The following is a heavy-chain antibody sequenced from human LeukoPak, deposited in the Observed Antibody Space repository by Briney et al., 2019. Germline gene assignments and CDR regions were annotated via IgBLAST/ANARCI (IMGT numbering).Heavy chain of an antibody. D-gene: IGHD1-26*01. CDR1: GGSISSSSYY. J-gene: IGHJ4*02. CDR2: IYHSGST. Sequence: PSETLSLTCTVSGGSISSSSYYWGWIRQPPGKGLEWIGYIYHSGSTYYNPSLKSRVTISVDTSKNQFSLKLSSVTAADTAVYYCARRRLGRYSGSYFDYWGQGTLVTVSS. V-gene: IGHV4-39*01. CDR3: ARRRLGRYSGSYFDY.